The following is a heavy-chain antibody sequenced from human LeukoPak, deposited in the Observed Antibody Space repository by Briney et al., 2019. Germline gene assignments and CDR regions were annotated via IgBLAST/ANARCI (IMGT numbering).Heavy chain of an antibody. CDR3: ARGLLRFLEWQKDWYFDL. CDR1: GGSFSGYY. V-gene: IGHV4-34*01. CDR2: INHSGGT. J-gene: IGHJ2*01. Sequence: SETLSLTCAVYGGSFSGYYWSWIRQPPGKGLEWIGEINHSGGTNYNPSLKSRVTISVDTSKNQFSLKLSSVTAADTAVYYCARGLLRFLEWQKDWYFDLWGRGTLVTVSS. D-gene: IGHD3-3*01.